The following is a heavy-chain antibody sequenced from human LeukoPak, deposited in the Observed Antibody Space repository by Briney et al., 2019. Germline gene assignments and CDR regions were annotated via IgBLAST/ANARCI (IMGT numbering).Heavy chain of an antibody. Sequence: GGSLRLSCAASGFTFSSYAMSWVRQAPGKGLEWVSAIGGSGGTTYYADSVKGRFTISRDNSKNTLYLQMNSLRAEDTAVYYCAKDFWRRVAVAGFADYWGQGTLVTVSS. CDR1: GFTFSSYA. CDR2: IGGSGGTT. V-gene: IGHV3-23*01. CDR3: AKDFWRRVAVAGFADY. J-gene: IGHJ4*02. D-gene: IGHD6-19*01.